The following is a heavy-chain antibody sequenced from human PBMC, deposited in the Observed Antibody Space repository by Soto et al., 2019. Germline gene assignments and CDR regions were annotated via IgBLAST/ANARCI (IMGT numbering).Heavy chain of an antibody. J-gene: IGHJ4*02. D-gene: IGHD6-19*01. CDR1: GYTFTSYY. CDR3: ARTFLGSEAVAGTGYFDY. V-gene: IGHV1-46*03. CDR2: INPSGGST. Sequence: ASVKVSCKASGYTFTSYYIHWVRQAPGQGLEWMGIINPSGGSTSYAQKFQGGVTMTRDTSTSTVYMELSSLRSEDTAVYYCARTFLGSEAVAGTGYFDYWGQGTLVTVS.